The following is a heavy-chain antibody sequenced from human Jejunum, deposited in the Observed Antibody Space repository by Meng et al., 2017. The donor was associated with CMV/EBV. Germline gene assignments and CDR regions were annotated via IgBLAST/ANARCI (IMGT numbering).Heavy chain of an antibody. Sequence: SGFTFSSYAMSWVRQAPGKGLEWVSVLYSGSTNTYYADSVKGRFTISRDDSKNTLYLHMNSLRAEDTAVYYCAKHQGSGNYYNYLDYWGQGTLVTVSS. CDR1: GFTFSSYA. D-gene: IGHD1-26*01. CDR2: LYSGSTNT. V-gene: IGHV3-23*03. CDR3: AKHQGSGNYYNYLDY. J-gene: IGHJ4*02.